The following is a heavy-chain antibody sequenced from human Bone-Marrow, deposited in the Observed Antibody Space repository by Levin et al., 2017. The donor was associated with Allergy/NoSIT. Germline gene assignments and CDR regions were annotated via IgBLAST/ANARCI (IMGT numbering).Heavy chain of an antibody. CDR3: ARGPDYGDRADFFDY. Sequence: PGGSLRLSCVASGFTFSRHWMSWVRQAPGKGLEWVANIKQGGSERNYVEFVKGRFTISRDDASNSLFLQMNSLRVDDTAIYYCARGPDYGDRADFFDYWGLGTRVTVSS. CDR1: GFTFSRHW. D-gene: IGHD4/OR15-4a*01. J-gene: IGHJ4*02. V-gene: IGHV3-7*01. CDR2: IKQGGSER.